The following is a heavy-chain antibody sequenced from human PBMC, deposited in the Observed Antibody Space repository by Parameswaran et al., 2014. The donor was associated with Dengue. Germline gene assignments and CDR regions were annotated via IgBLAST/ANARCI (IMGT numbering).Heavy chain of an antibody. D-gene: IGHD2-2*01. J-gene: IGHJ3*02. CDR2: ISYDGSNK. V-gene: IGHV3-30*18. CDR3: AKPPQYQLLEYAFDI. Sequence: WIRQPPGKGLEWVAVISYDGSNKYYADSVKGRFTISRDNSKNTLYLQMNSLRAEDTAVYYCAKPPQYQLLEYAFDIWGQGTMVTVSS.